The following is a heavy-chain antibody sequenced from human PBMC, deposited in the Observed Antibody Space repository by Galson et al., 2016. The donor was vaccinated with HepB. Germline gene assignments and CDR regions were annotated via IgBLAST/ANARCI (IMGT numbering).Heavy chain of an antibody. CDR3: ARGGGRPTGGAFDV. V-gene: IGHV3-33*01. CDR1: GFTFSSNV. J-gene: IGHJ3*01. Sequence: SLRLSCAASGFTFSSNVMHWVRQAPGKGLEWVAIVFYDSGKKYYADSVKGRFTISRDNFENAVYLEMNNLRAEDTGVYYCARGGGRPTGGAFDVGCLGTMVTVSS. D-gene: IGHD2-15*01. CDR2: VFYDSGKK.